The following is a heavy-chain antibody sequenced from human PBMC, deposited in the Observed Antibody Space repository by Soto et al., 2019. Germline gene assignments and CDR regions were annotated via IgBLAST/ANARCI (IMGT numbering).Heavy chain of an antibody. Sequence: PGGSLRLSCAASGFTFSDYYMSWIRQAPGKGLEWVSYISSSGSTIYYADSVKGRFTISRDNAKNSLYLQMNSLRAEDTAVYYCARDPQGDDYGDYGGFEDYWGQGTLVTVSS. CDR3: ARDPQGDDYGDYGGFEDY. CDR1: GFTFSDYY. D-gene: IGHD4-17*01. CDR2: ISSSGSTI. J-gene: IGHJ4*02. V-gene: IGHV3-11*01.